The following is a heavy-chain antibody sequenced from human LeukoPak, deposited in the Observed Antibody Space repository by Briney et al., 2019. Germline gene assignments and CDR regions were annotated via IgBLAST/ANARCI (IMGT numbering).Heavy chain of an antibody. V-gene: IGHV3-23*01. Sequence: GGSLRLSCAASGFTFSSYAMSWVRQAPGKGLEWVSAISGSGGSTYYADSAKGRFTISRDNSKNTLYLQMNSLRAEDTAVYYCAKGGFSMIVVDYWGQGTLVTVSS. D-gene: IGHD3-22*01. CDR3: AKGGFSMIVVDY. J-gene: IGHJ4*02. CDR1: GFTFSSYA. CDR2: ISGSGGST.